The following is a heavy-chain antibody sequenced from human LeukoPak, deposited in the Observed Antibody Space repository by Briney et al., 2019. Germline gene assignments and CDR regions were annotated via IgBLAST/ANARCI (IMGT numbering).Heavy chain of an antibody. CDR1: GGSISSGGYY. V-gene: IGHV4-31*03. CDR2: IYYSGST. J-gene: IGHJ5*02. CDR3: AREVPITIFGVVVNWFDP. D-gene: IGHD3-3*01. Sequence: KPSETLSLTCTVSGGSISSGGYYWSWIRQHPGKGLEWIGYIYYSGSTYYNPSLKSRVTISVDTSKNQFSLKLSSVTAADTAVYYCAREVPITIFGVVVNWFDPWGQGTLVTASS.